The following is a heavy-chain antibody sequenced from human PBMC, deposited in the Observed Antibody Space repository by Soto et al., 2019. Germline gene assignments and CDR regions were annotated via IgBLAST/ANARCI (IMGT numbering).Heavy chain of an antibody. CDR3: AKASSYTWDRYDY. CDR2: ISRSGTST. J-gene: IGHJ4*02. CDR1: GFTFSSYS. V-gene: IGHV3-23*01. Sequence: PGGSLRLSCTASGFTFSSYSMTWVRQAPGKWLEWVSGISRSGTSTYYADSPRGRFTISRGNSKNTLFLQMSSLRADDTALYYCAKASSYTWDRYDYWGQGTLVTVSS. D-gene: IGHD1-26*01.